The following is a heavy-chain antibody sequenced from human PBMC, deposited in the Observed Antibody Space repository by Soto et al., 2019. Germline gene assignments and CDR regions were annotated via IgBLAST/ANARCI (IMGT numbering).Heavy chain of an antibody. CDR3: ARFFGNAFDI. D-gene: IGHD3-3*01. CDR2: IYYDGTP. CDR1: GGSISTDSYN. Sequence: QLQLQESGPGLVKPSETLSLTCSVSGGSISTDSYNWDWIRQSPGKGLEWIGTIYYDGTPSYNPLLKSPVTITVDTSRTNFRLKVKSLCAAETAMYYCARFFGNAFDIWGQGTMVKVSS. J-gene: IGHJ3*02. V-gene: IGHV4-39*02.